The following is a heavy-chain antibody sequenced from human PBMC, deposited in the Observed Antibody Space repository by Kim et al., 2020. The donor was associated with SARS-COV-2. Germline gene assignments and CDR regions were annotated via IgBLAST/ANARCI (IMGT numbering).Heavy chain of an antibody. CDR3: ARSLQFLWYFDL. J-gene: IGHJ2*01. Sequence: RYSPSYQDQVTISADESISTAYLQWSSLKASDTAMYYCARSLQFLWYFDLWGRGTLVTVSS. V-gene: IGHV5-51*01.